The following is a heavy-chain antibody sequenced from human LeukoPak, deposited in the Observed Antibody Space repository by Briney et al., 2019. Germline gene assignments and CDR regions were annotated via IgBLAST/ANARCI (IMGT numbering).Heavy chain of an antibody. CDR2: ISYDGSNK. CDR1: GFTFSSYG. V-gene: IGHV3-30*18. D-gene: IGHD3-10*01. J-gene: IGHJ4*02. CDR3: AKDHPPRVGYYGSGSYYNVYDY. Sequence: GGSLRLSCAASGFTFSSYGMHWVRQAPGKGLEWVAVISYDGSNKYYADSVKGRFTISRDNSKNTPYLQMNNLRAEDTAVYYCAKDHPPRVGYYGSGSYYNVYDYWGQGTLVTVSS.